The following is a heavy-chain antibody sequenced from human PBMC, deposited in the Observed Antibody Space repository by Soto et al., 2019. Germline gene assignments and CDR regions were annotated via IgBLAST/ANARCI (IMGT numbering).Heavy chain of an antibody. CDR1: GFIFSSYL. V-gene: IGHV3-7*01. CDR3: ARDLSGLDY. CDR2: IKQDGSEK. J-gene: IGHJ4*02. Sequence: PGGSLRLSCAASGFIFSSYLMSWVRQAPGKGLEWVANIKQDGSEKYYVDSVKGRFTISRDNAKKSLYLQMNRLRAEDTAIYYCARDLSGLDYWGQGTLVTVSS.